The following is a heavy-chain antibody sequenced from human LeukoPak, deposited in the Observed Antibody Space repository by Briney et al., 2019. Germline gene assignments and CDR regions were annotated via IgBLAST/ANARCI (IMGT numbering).Heavy chain of an antibody. Sequence: PGGSLRLSCAASGFTLSSYAMTWVRQAPGKGLEWVSVISGNGVSAYYADSVKGRFAISRDNSKNTPYLLMDSLRAEDTAVYYCATRSFYYDSGGYVVYYFDYWGQGTLVTVSS. CDR3: ATRSFYYDSGGYVVYYFDY. J-gene: IGHJ4*02. CDR1: GFTLSSYA. CDR2: ISGNGVSA. D-gene: IGHD3-22*01. V-gene: IGHV3-23*01.